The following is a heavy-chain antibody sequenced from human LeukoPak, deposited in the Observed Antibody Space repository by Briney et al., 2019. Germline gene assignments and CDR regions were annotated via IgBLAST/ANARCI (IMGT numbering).Heavy chain of an antibody. Sequence: PGGSLRLSCAASGFTFSTYAMAWVRQAPGKGLEWVATVSNLAGTANHADSVRGRFTVSRDNSNNILYLRMNSLRGEDTAVYYCAKDGLSGYNFDHWGQGTLVTVSS. V-gene: IGHV3-23*01. CDR3: AKDGLSGYNFDH. D-gene: IGHD5-24*01. CDR2: VSNLAGTA. CDR1: GFTFSTYA. J-gene: IGHJ5*02.